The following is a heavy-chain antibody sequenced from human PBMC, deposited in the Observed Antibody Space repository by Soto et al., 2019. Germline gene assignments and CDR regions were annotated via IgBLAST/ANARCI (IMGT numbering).Heavy chain of an antibody. J-gene: IGHJ4*02. CDR3: ARILFGQLWSPLGY. D-gene: IGHD5-18*01. Sequence: QVQLVESGGGVVQPGRSLRLSCAASGTILSSYGMHWVRQAPGKGLEWVALIWYDGSNKYYADSVKGRFTVSRDNSKNTVYLQMNSLRAEDTGVYYCARILFGQLWSPLGYWGQGTLVTVSS. CDR1: GTILSSYG. CDR2: IWYDGSNK. V-gene: IGHV3-33*01.